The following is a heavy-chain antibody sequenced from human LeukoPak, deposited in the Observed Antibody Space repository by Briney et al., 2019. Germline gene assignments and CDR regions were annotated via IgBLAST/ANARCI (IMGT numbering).Heavy chain of an antibody. D-gene: IGHD2-15*01. J-gene: IGHJ6*02. CDR1: GFTVSGLY. CDR2: IYSDGTT. Sequence: GGSLRLSCVASGFTVSGLYMSWVRQAPGKGLEWVSVIYSDGTTYYADSVQGRFTISRDNSKNTLYLQMNSLRAEDTAIYYCARDLRHSTHDYYYGMDVWGQGTTVTVSS. CDR3: ARDLRHSTHDYYYGMDV. V-gene: IGHV3-53*01.